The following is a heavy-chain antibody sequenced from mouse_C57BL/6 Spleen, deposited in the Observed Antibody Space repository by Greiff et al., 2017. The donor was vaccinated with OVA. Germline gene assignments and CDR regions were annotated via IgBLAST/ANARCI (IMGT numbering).Heavy chain of an antibody. Sequence: EVKLMESGGGLVKPGGSLKLSCAASGFTLSDYGMHWVRQAPEKGLEWVAYISSGSSTIYYADTVKGRFTISRDNAKNTLFLQMTSLRSEDTAMYYCARHGNYFDYWGQGTTLTVSS. V-gene: IGHV5-17*01. D-gene: IGHD4-1*01. CDR1: GFTLSDYG. CDR3: ARHGNYFDY. J-gene: IGHJ2*01. CDR2: ISSGSSTI.